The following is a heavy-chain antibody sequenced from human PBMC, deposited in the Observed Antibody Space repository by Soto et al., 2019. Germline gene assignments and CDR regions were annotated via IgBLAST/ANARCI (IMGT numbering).Heavy chain of an antibody. D-gene: IGHD3-3*01. CDR2: IIPIFGTA. CDR3: ARSLVTIFGVVTPPTYYGMDV. Sequence: VKVSCKASGGTFSSYAISWVRQAPGQGLEWMGGIIPIFGTANYAQKFQGRVTITADESTSTAYMELSSLRSEDTAVYYCARSLVTIFGVVTPPTYYGMDVWGKGTTVTVSS. CDR1: GGTFSSYA. V-gene: IGHV1-69*13. J-gene: IGHJ6*04.